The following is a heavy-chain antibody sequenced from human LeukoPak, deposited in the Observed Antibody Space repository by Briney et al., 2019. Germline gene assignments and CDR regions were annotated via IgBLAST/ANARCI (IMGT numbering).Heavy chain of an antibody. V-gene: IGHV4-61*05. D-gene: IGHD5-12*01. CDR2: IYYSETT. CDR3: ARQSGYDYYFEY. Sequence: SETLSLTCTVSGGSISSSSYYWSWIRQPPGKGLEWIGYIYYSETTNYNPSLKNRVTISVDTSKNQFSLKLSSVTAADTAVYYCARQSGYDYYFEYWGQGTLVTISS. J-gene: IGHJ4*02. CDR1: GGSISSSSYY.